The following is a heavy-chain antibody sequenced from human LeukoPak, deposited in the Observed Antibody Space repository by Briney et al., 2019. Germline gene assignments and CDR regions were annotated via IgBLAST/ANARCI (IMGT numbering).Heavy chain of an antibody. J-gene: IGHJ4*02. CDR3: ARVYQSTSGRAIDY. V-gene: IGHV3-7*01. D-gene: IGHD2-2*01. Sequence: GGSLRLSCAASGFIVSGDFMSWVRQAPGKGLEWVANIKQDGSAKDYVDSVKGRFTISRENAKNSLYLQMNSLRVDDTAIYYCARVYQSTSGRAIDYWGQGTLVTVSS. CDR1: GFIVSGDF. CDR2: IKQDGSAK.